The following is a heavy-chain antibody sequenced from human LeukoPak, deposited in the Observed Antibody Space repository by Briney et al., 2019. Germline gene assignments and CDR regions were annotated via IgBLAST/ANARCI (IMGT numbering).Heavy chain of an antibody. CDR1: VYTFTNYG. CDR3: ARDYYSGSYYGDY. V-gene: IGHV1-18*01. CDR2: ISAYNANT. Sequence: ASVTVSCKASVYTFTNYGISWVRQAPGQGLEWMGWISAYNANTNYAQRLQGRVTMTTDTSTSTAYMELRSLRSDDTAVYFCARDYYSGSYYGDYWGQGTLVTVSA. J-gene: IGHJ4*02. D-gene: IGHD1-26*01.